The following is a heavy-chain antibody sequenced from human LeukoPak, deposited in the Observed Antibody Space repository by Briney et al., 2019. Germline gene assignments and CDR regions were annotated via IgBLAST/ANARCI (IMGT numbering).Heavy chain of an antibody. V-gene: IGHV3-73*01. Sequence: GGSLRLSCAASGFTFSGSPILWVRQASGKGLEWVGRIRSKADNYATAYAASVQGRCTISRDDSKNTAYLQLNSLKIEDTAVYYCAKDSDGVVISYYYYYGMDVWGQGTTVTVSS. CDR3: AKDSDGVVISYYYYYGMDV. CDR1: GFTFSGSP. J-gene: IGHJ6*02. CDR2: IRSKADNYAT. D-gene: IGHD3-3*01.